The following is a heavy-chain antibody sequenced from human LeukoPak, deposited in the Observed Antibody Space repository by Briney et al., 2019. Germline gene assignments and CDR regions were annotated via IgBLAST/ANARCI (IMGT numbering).Heavy chain of an antibody. J-gene: IGHJ4*02. CDR2: ISRRDDYT. V-gene: IGHV3-23*01. D-gene: IGHD3-10*01. CDR1: GFDFSSYA. CDR3: TNDYRSGSFHDF. Sequence: PGGSLRLSCAASGFDFSSYAMSWVRQPPGKGLEWVSVISRRDDYTCYADSVKGRFTISRDNSKNTLYLQMNSLRAEDTAVYYCTNDYRSGSFHDFWGQGTLVTVSS.